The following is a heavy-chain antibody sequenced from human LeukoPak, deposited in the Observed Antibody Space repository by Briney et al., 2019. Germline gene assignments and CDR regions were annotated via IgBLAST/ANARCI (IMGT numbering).Heavy chain of an antibody. CDR1: GYTFTSYD. D-gene: IGHD1-26*01. CDR3: ARLVVGAYYYYGMDV. V-gene: IGHV1-8*01. J-gene: IGHJ6*02. CDR2: MNPNSGNT. Sequence: ASVKVSCKASGYTFTSYDINWVRQATGQGLEWMGWMNPNSGNTGYAQKFQGRVTMTRNTSISTAYMELSSLRSEGTAVYYCARLVVGAYYYYGMDVWGQGTTVTVSS.